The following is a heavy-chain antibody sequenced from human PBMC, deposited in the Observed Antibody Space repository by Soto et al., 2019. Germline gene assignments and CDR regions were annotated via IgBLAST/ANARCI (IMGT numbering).Heavy chain of an antibody. CDR1: GGSFSGYY. V-gene: IGHV4-34*01. D-gene: IGHD5-12*01. CDR3: ARAPIVATTHYFDY. CDR2: INHSGST. Sequence: PSETLSLTCAVYGGSFSGYYWSWIRQPPGKGLEWIGEINHSGSTNYNPSLKSRVTISVDTSKNQFSLKLSSVTAADTAVYYCARAPIVATTHYFDYWGQGTLVTVSS. J-gene: IGHJ4*02.